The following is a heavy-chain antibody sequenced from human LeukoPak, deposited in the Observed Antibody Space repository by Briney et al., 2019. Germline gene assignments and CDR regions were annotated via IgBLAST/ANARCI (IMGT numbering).Heavy chain of an antibody. CDR3: ARHPYGMDV. Sequence: SETLSLTCAVYGGSFSGYYWSWIRQPPGKGLEWIGEINHSGSTNYNPSLKSRVTISVDTSKNQLSLKLSSVTAADTAVYYCARHPYGMDVWGQGTTVTVSS. V-gene: IGHV4-34*01. CDR2: INHSGST. J-gene: IGHJ6*02. CDR1: GGSFSGYY.